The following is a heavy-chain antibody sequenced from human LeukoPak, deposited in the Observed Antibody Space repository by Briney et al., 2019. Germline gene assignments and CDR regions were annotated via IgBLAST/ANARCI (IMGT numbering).Heavy chain of an antibody. CDR1: GGSISSGSNY. CDR3: ARYSGSFFDY. V-gene: IGHV4-39*01. J-gene: IGHJ4*02. Sequence: SETLSLTCTVSGGSISSGSNYRAWTRQPPGKGLEWLATISESGTTYYNPSLKSRVTISVDTSKNQFSLRLGSVTAADTAVYYCARYSGSFFDYWGQGTLVTVSS. CDR2: ISESGTT. D-gene: IGHD3-10*01.